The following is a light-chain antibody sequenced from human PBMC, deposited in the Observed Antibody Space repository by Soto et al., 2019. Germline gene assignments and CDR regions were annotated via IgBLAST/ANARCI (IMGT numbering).Light chain of an antibody. J-gene: IGLJ1*01. CDR1: SSDVGGYNY. CDR3: CSYAGSYTP. CDR2: DVG. V-gene: IGLV2-11*01. Sequence: QSVLTQPRSVSGSPGQSVTISCTGTSSDVGGYNYVSWYQQHPGKAPKLMIYDVGKRPSGVPDRFSGSKSGNTASLTISGLQAEDEADYYCCSYAGSYTPFGTGTKLTVL.